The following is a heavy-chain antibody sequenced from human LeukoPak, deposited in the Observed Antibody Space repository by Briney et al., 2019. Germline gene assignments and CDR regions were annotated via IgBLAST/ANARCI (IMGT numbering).Heavy chain of an antibody. Sequence: GGSLRLSCAASGFTFSSYSMNWVRQAPGKGLERVSYISSSGSTIYYADSVKGRFTISRDNAKNSLYLQMNSLRAEDTAVYYCARDGLGYCSSTSCRPFDYWGQGTLVTVSS. CDR1: GFTFSSYS. CDR2: ISSSGSTI. V-gene: IGHV3-48*01. CDR3: ARDGLGYCSSTSCRPFDY. J-gene: IGHJ4*02. D-gene: IGHD2-2*01.